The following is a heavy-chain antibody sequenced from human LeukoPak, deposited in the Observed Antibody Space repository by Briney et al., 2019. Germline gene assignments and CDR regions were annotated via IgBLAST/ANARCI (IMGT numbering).Heavy chain of an antibody. D-gene: IGHD2-2*01. CDR3: ARVQGVVVPAARNWYFDL. CDR1: GGSFSGYY. V-gene: IGHV4-34*01. J-gene: IGHJ2*01. Sequence: SETLSLTCAVYGGSFSGYYWSWIRQPPGKGLEWIGEINHSGSTNYNPSLKSRVTISVDTSKNQFSPKLSSVTAADTAVYYCARVQGVVVPAARNWYFDLWGRGTLVTVSS. CDR2: INHSGST.